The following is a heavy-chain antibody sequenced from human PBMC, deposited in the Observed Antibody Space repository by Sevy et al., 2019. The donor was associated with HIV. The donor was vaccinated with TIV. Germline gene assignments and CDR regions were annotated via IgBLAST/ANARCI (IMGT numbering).Heavy chain of an antibody. J-gene: IGHJ4*02. CDR2: ISSNGGST. V-gene: IGHV3-64D*06. Sequence: GGSLRLSCSASGFTFSSYAMHWVRQAPGKGLEYVSAISSNGGSTYYADSVKGRFTISRDNSKNTLYLQMSSLRAEDTAVYFCVKGGGAEVWGGYRFDYWGQGTLVTVSS. CDR3: VKGGGAEVWGGYRFDY. D-gene: IGHD3-16*02. CDR1: GFTFSSYA.